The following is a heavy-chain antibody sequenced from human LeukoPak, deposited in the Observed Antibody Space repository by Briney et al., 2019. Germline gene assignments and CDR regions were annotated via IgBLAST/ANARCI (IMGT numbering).Heavy chain of an antibody. CDR1: GGTFSSYA. D-gene: IGHD6-19*01. CDR3: AREDSSGWSQFDY. J-gene: IGHJ4*02. CDR2: IIPIFGTA. V-gene: IGHV1-69*05. Sequence: GASVKVPCKASGGTFSSYAISWVRQAPGQGLEWMGRIIPIFGTANYAQKFQGRVTITTDESTSTAYMELSSLRSEGTAVYYCAREDSSGWSQFDYWGQGTLVTVSS.